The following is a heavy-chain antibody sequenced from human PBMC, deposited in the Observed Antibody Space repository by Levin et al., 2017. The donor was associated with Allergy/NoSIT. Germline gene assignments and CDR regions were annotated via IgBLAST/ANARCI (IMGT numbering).Heavy chain of an antibody. D-gene: IGHD1-26*01. J-gene: IGHJ4*02. Sequence: LSLTCAASGFTFGEYMMHWVRQAPGKGLEWVAVISDDGDKQFYADSVRGRFTISRDNSKNTLYLQMNSLRPEDTAIYYCARDLPPYSGSYHFNSWGQGKLVSVSS. CDR3: ARDLPPYSGSYHFNS. CDR1: GFTFGEYM. V-gene: IGHV3-30-3*01. CDR2: ISDDGDKQ.